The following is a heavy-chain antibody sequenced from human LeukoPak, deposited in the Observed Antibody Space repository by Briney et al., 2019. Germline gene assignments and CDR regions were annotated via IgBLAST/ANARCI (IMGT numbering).Heavy chain of an antibody. V-gene: IGHV4-59*12. CDR2: IFYSGTT. CDR1: GGSINSYY. CDR3: ARPETGAFDI. D-gene: IGHD3-10*01. J-gene: IGHJ3*02. Sequence: SETLSLTCTVSGGSINSYYWNWLRQPPGKRLEWIGYIFYSGTTNYNPSLKSRVTISVDTSKNQFSLKLSSVTAADTAVYYCARPETGAFDIWGQGTMVTVSS.